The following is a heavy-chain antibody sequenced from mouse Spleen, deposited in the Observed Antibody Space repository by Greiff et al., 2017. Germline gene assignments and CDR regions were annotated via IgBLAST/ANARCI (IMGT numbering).Heavy chain of an antibody. J-gene: IGHJ4*01. CDR2: INYDGSST. Sequence: DVQLVESEGGLVQPGSSMKLSCTASGFTFSDYYMAWVRQVPEKGLEWVANINYDGSSTYYLDSLKSRFIISRDNAKNILYLQMSSLKSEDTATYYCARDRYYYAMDYWGQGTSVTVSS. V-gene: IGHV5-16*01. CDR1: GFTFSDYY. CDR3: ARDRYYYAMDY.